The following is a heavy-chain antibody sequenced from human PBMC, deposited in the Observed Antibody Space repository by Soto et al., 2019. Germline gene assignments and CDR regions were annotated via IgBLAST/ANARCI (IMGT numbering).Heavy chain of an antibody. CDR3: ARLTPRSGYGPYYYGMDV. Sequence: GESLKISCKGSGYTFTNYWIGWVRQMPGKGLEWMGIIYPGDSDTRYRPSFQGQVTISADKSISTAYLQWGSLKASDTAMYYCARLTPRSGYGPYYYGMDVWGQGTTVTVSS. D-gene: IGHD5-12*01. J-gene: IGHJ6*02. V-gene: IGHV5-51*01. CDR2: IYPGDSDT. CDR1: GYTFTNYW.